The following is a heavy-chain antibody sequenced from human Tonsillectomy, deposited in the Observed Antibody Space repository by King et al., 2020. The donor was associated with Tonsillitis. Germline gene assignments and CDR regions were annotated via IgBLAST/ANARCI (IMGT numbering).Heavy chain of an antibody. CDR3: ALCRACHYDSSVYYHSSYFQH. Sequence: VQLQESGPGLVKPSQTLSLTCTVSGGSISSGGYYWSWIRQHPGKGLEWIGYIYYSGSTYYNPSLKSRVTISVDTSKKQFSLKLSSVSAADTAVYYCALCRACHYDSSVYYHSSYFQHWGQGTLVTVSS. J-gene: IGHJ1*01. V-gene: IGHV4-31*03. CDR1: GGSISSGGYY. D-gene: IGHD3-22*01. CDR2: IYYSGST.